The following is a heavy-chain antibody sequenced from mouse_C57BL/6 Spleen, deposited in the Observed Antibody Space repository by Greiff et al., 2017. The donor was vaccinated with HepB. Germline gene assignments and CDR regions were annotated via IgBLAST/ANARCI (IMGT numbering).Heavy chain of an antibody. Sequence: QVQLQQPGAELVKPGASVKMSCKASGYTFTSYWITWVKQRPGQGLEWIGDIYPGSGSTNYNEKSKSKATLTVDTSSSTAYMQLSSLTSEDSAVYYCARDGDGYPGFAYWGQGTLVTVSA. CDR1: GYTFTSYW. CDR2: IYPGSGST. D-gene: IGHD2-3*01. J-gene: IGHJ3*01. CDR3: ARDGDGYPGFAY. V-gene: IGHV1-55*01.